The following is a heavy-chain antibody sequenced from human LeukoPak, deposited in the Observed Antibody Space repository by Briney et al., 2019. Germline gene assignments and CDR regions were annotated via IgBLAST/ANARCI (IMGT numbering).Heavy chain of an antibody. CDR3: ARARLGYCSSTSCYSAEYFQH. D-gene: IGHD2-2*02. J-gene: IGHJ1*01. CDR2: INPNSGGT. V-gene: IGHV1-2*02. Sequence: GASVKVSCKASGYTFTGYYMHWVRQAPGQGLEWMGWINPNSGGTNYAQKFQGRVTMTRDTSISTAYMELSRLRSDDTAVYYCARARLGYCSSTSCYSAEYFQHWGQGTLVTVSS. CDR1: GYTFTGYY.